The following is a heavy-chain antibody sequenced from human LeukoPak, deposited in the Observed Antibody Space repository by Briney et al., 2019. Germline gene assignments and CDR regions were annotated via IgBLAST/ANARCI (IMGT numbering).Heavy chain of an antibody. D-gene: IGHD6-13*01. CDR1: GFTFTSSA. CDR2: IVVGSGNT. V-gene: IGHV1-58*02. CDR3: ARGPIAAADGYY. J-gene: IGHJ4*02. Sequence: ASVKVSCKASGFTFTSSAMQWVRQARGQRLEWIGWIVVGSGNTNYAQKFQERVTITRDMSTSTAYMELSSLRSEDTAVYYCARGPIAAADGYYWGQGTLVTVSS.